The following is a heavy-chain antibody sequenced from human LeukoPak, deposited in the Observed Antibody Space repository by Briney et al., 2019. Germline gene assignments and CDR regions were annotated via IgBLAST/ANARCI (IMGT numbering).Heavy chain of an antibody. V-gene: IGHV3-74*01. CDR3: AREDGSVNYPL. Sequence: GGSLRLSCAASGFTFSSHWMHWVRQAPGKGLVWVSHISSDGSSTSYADSVKGRFTISRDNAKNTLYLQMNSLRAEDTAVYYCAREDGSVNYPLWGQGTLVTVSS. J-gene: IGHJ4*02. CDR2: ISSDGSST. D-gene: IGHD3-10*01. CDR1: GFTFSSHW.